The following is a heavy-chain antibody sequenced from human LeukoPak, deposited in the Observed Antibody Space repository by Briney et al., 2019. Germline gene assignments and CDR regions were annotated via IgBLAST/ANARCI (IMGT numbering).Heavy chain of an antibody. J-gene: IGHJ4*02. CDR3: AKGPTYDSLPYYFDY. Sequence: SCKASGFTFTGYYMHWVRQAAGKGLEFVSGISSNGGSTYYADSLKGRFTVSRDNSNNTLYLQMSSLRAEDTAIYYCAKGPTYDSLPYYFDYWGQGTLVTVSS. V-gene: IGHV3-64D*09. CDR2: ISSNGGST. CDR1: GFTFTGYY. D-gene: IGHD3-22*01.